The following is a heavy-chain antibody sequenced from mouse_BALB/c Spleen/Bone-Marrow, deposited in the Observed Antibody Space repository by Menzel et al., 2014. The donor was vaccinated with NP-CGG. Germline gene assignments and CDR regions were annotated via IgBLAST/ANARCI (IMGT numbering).Heavy chain of an antibody. J-gene: IGHJ1*01. D-gene: IGHD2-4*01. CDR1: GFTFSTYA. V-gene: IGHV5-9-3*01. CDR3: ARPRMITTSFDV. CDR2: INSGGTYI. Sequence: VQLQQSGGGLVKPGGSLKLSCAASGFTFSTYALSWVRQTLEKRLEWVATINSGGTYIYYADSAKGRFTISRDNAKNTLYLQMSNLRSEDTAMFYCARPRMITTSFDVWGAGSALAVSS.